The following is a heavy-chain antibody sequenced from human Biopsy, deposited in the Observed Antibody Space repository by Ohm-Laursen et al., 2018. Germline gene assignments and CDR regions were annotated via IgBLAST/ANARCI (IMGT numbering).Heavy chain of an antibody. Sequence: GTLSLTCTVSGGSISSDYWSWIRQTPGKGLEWIGEINHSGSTNYKPSLDSRVAISADTSKNQFSLNLYSVTAADTAVYFCARGLPRIAPMVRGRRTWFDPWGQGTLVTVS. CDR2: INHSGST. CDR1: GGSISSDY. D-gene: IGHD3-10*01. J-gene: IGHJ5*02. V-gene: IGHV4-34*01. CDR3: ARGLPRIAPMVRGRRTWFDP.